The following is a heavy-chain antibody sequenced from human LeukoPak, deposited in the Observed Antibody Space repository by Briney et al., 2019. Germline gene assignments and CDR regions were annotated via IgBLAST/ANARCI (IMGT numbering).Heavy chain of an antibody. CDR1: GFTFSSYG. CDR3: AKGAAGTYYSDY. CDR2: ISYDGSNK. Sequence: GGSLRLSCAASGFTFSSYGMHWVRQAPGKGLEWVAVISYDGSNKYYADSVKGRFTISRDNSKNTLYLQMNSLRAEDTAVYYCAKGAAGTYYSDYWGQGTLVTVSS. D-gene: IGHD3-10*01. J-gene: IGHJ4*02. V-gene: IGHV3-30*18.